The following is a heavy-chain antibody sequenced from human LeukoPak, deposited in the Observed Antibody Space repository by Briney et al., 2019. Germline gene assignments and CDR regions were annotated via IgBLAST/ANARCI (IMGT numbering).Heavy chain of an antibody. Sequence: GGSLRLSCAASGFTFSGYWMHWVRQVPGKGLMWVSRIKNDGSATSYADSVKGRFIISRDNVKSTLYLQMNGLKAEDTAVYYCTKSDWFDPWGQGTLVIVSS. CDR1: GFTFSGYW. V-gene: IGHV3-74*01. CDR3: TKSDWFDP. J-gene: IGHJ5*02. CDR2: IKNDGSAT.